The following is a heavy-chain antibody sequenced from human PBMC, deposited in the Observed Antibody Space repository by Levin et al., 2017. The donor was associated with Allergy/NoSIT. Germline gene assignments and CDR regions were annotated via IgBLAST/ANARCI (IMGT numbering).Heavy chain of an antibody. V-gene: IGHV2-70*01. CDR3: ARSTDGDYDKYYFDY. J-gene: IGHJ4*02. CDR2: IDWDDDK. D-gene: IGHD4-17*01. CDR1: GFSLSTTGMC. Sequence: TLSLTCTFSGFSLSTTGMCVSWIRQPPGKALEWLALIDWDDDKYYSTSLKTRLTISKDTSKNQVVLTMTNMDPVDTATYYCARSTDGDYDKYYFDYWGQGTLVTVSS.